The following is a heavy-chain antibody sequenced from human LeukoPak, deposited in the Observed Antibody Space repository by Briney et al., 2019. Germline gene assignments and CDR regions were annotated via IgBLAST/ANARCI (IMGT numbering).Heavy chain of an antibody. Sequence: SETLSLTCIVSSGSISSSPYYWGWVRQPPGKGLEWIGSIYHSRRTYYNPSLKSRVTISVDTSKNQFSLRVTSVTAADTAVYYCVSSSWAFDFRGQGTLVSVSS. CDR1: SGSISSSPYY. CDR3: VSSSWAFDF. J-gene: IGHJ4*02. V-gene: IGHV4-39*01. CDR2: IYHSRRT. D-gene: IGHD6-13*01.